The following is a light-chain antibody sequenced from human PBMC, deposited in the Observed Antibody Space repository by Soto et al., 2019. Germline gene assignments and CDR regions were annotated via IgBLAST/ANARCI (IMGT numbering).Light chain of an antibody. J-gene: IGLJ2*01. V-gene: IGLV1-40*01. CDR2: DNT. CDR1: SSNIGAGYD. CDR3: QSYDSSLSAVV. Sequence: QSVLTQPPSVSGAPGQRVTVSCTGGSSNIGAGYDVHWYQQLPGTAPKLLIYDNTNRPSGVPDRFSDSKSGTSASLAITGLQAEDEADYYCQSYDSSLSAVVFGGGTKLTVL.